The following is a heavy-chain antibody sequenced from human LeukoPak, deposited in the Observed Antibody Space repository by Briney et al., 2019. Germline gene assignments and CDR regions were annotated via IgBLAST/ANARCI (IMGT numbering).Heavy chain of an antibody. Sequence: TSVKVSCKASGFTFTSSAVQWVRKARGQRIEWIGWIVVGSGNTNYAQKFQERVTITRDMSTSTAYMEVSSLRSEDTAGYYCAAFGSSGWWAFNYFDYWGQGTLVTVSS. CDR1: GFTFTSSA. J-gene: IGHJ4*02. CDR2: IVVGSGNT. D-gene: IGHD6-19*01. CDR3: AAFGSSGWWAFNYFDY. V-gene: IGHV1-58*01.